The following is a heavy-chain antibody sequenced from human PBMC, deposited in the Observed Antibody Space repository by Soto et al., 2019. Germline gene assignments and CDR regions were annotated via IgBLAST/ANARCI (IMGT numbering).Heavy chain of an antibody. V-gene: IGHV3-30-3*01. CDR1: GFTFSSYA. J-gene: IGHJ4*02. CDR2: ISYDGGRT. CDR3: ARPQYYYGSGTSGPSY. D-gene: IGHD3-10*01. Sequence: GGSLRLSCAASGFTFSSYAIHWVRQAPGKGLEWVAVISYDGGRTYYADSVKGRFTIFRDNSKNTLYLQMKSLRPDDTAMYYCARPQYYYGSGTSGPSYWGQGTLVTVSS.